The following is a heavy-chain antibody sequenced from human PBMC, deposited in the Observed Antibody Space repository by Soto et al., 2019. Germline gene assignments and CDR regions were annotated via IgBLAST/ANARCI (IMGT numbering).Heavy chain of an antibody. J-gene: IGHJ6*04. CDR1: GFIVSSKS. CDR3: ASEEGLWFGARPPYSCGLAV. Sequence: EVQVVESGGGLVQPGGSLRLSCAASGFIVSSKSMSWVRQAPGKGLEWVSVIYSGDSTYYADSVKGRFTISRDSSKNTMCLQRNSRRAADTAGDACASEEGLWFGARPPYSCGLAVWGAGTPVTVSP. CDR2: IYSGDST. D-gene: IGHD3-10*01. V-gene: IGHV3-66*01.